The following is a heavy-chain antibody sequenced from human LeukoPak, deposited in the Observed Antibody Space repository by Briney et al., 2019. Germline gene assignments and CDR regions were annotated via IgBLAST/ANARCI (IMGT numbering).Heavy chain of an antibody. D-gene: IGHD3-10*01. CDR3: VVQITDGELLDPDF. Sequence: GGSLRLSCAASGFTVSTLAMHWVRQAPGEGLEWVSSSGARSGTKYYADSVKGRFTISRDSAMNSVCLQINNLRAEDTAVYYCVVQITDGELLDPDFWG. CDR1: GFTVSTLA. J-gene: IGHJ6*01. CDR2: SGARSGTK. V-gene: IGHV3-21*01.